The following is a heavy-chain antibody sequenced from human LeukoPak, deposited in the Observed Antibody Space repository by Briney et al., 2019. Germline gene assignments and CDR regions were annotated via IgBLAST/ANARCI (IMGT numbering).Heavy chain of an antibody. Sequence: SETPSLTCTVSGGSISSHYWSWIRQFPGKGLEWIGSIYYSGITSYNPSLKSRVTLSVHTSKSQFSLRLSSVAAADTAVYYCARDQSGAYIFDYWGQGTLVTVSS. CDR1: GGSISSHY. D-gene: IGHD1-26*01. CDR3: ARDQSGAYIFDY. CDR2: IYYSGIT. J-gene: IGHJ4*02. V-gene: IGHV4-59*11.